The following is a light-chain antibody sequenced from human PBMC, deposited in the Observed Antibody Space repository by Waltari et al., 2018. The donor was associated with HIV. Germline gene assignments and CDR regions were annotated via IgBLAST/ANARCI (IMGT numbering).Light chain of an antibody. CDR2: EGS. J-gene: IGLJ3*02. CDR1: NSNVGSYNL. Sequence: QSALTQPASVSGSPGQSITISCTGTNSNVGSYNLVSWYQQHPGKAPKLMIYEGSKRPSGVSNRFSGSKSGNTASLTISGLQAEDEADYYCCSYAGSSTSWVFGGGTKLTVL. V-gene: IGLV2-23*01. CDR3: CSYAGSSTSWV.